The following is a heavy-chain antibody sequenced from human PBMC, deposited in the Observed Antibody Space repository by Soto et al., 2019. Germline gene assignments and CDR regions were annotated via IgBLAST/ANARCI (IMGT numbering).Heavy chain of an antibody. CDR3: RSDYVCGRGLIDY. CDR2: ISGSGGST. Sequence: EVQLLESGGGLIQPGGSLRLSCAASGFTCSSYAMSWVRQAPGKGLEWVSAISGSGGSTYYADSVKGRFTISRDNSKNTLYLQMNSLRAEDTAVYYCRSDYVCGRGLIDYWGQGTLVSVSS. CDR1: GFTCSSYA. D-gene: IGHD3-16*01. V-gene: IGHV3-23*01. J-gene: IGHJ4*02.